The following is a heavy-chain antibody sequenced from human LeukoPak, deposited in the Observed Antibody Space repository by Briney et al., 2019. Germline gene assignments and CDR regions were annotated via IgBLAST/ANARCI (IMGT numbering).Heavy chain of an antibody. D-gene: IGHD6-19*01. J-gene: IGHJ4*02. CDR3: AGSGWQVYLDH. CDR2: IKSKTDGCTT. V-gene: IGHV3-15*01. CDR1: GFTFSNAW. Sequence: KPGGSLRLSCAASGFTFSNAWMSWVRQAPGKGLEWVGRIKSKTDGCTTDYAAPVKGRFTISRDDSKNTLYLQMSSLRAEDTAVYYCAGSGWQVYLDHWGQGTLVTVSS.